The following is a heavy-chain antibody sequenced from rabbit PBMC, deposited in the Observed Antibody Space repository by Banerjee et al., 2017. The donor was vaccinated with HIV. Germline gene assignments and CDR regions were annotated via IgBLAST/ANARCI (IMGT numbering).Heavy chain of an antibody. V-gene: IGHV1S40*01. Sequence: QSLEESGGDLVQPGASLTLTCTASGFSFSSSYDMCWVRQAPGKGLEWIGCIDAGSSGRTYYASWAKGRFTISKTSSTTVTLQMTSLTAADTATYFCARLDAGYAGYGLNLWGPGTLVTVS. D-gene: IGHD4-2*01. CDR1: GFSFSSSYD. CDR2: IDAGSSGRT. CDR3: ARLDAGYAGYGLNL. J-gene: IGHJ4*01.